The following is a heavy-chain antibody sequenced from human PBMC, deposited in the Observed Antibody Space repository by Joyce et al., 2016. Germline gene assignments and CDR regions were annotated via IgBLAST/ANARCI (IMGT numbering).Heavy chain of an antibody. J-gene: IGHJ4*02. CDR2: IWYDGNNK. V-gene: IGHV3-33*08. CDR3: ARIPRDSSVAY. CDR1: GFPFSRYS. D-gene: IGHD3-22*01. Sequence: QVQLVESGGGVVQPGRSLSLSCAASGFPFSRYSMHWVRQAPGKGLEWVALIWYDGNNKYYADSVKGRFTISRDNSKNTLYLRMNSLRSDDTSVYYCARIPRDSSVAYWGQGTLVTVSS.